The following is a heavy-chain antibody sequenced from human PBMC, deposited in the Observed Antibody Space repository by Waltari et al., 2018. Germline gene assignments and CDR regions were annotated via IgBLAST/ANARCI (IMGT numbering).Heavy chain of an antibody. CDR1: GYTFTSYD. CDR3: ARSRVPKTITIFLYYYYYMDV. CDR2: MNPNSGNT. Sequence: QVQLVQSGAEVKKPGASVKVSCKASGYTFTSYDINWVRPATGQGLEWMGWMNPNSGNTGYAQKFQGRVTMTRNTSISTAYMELSSLRSEDTAVYYCARSRVPKTITIFLYYYYYMDVWGKGTTVTVSS. J-gene: IGHJ6*03. D-gene: IGHD3-3*01. V-gene: IGHV1-8*01.